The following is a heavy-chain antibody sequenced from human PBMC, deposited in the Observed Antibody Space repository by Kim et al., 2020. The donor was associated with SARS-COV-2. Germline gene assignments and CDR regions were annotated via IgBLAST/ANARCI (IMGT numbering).Heavy chain of an antibody. J-gene: IGHJ4*02. V-gene: IGHV3-11*01. CDR3: AREGPSSIAAEFDF. D-gene: IGHD6-13*01. Sequence: ADSVNGRFTISRDNAKSSLYLQLNILRAEDTAVYYCAREGPSSIAAEFDFWGQGTLVTVSS.